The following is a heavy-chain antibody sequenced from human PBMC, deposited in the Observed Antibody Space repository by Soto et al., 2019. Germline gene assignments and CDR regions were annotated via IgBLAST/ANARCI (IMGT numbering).Heavy chain of an antibody. D-gene: IGHD3-22*01. CDR3: VKDDGGYPSTTPH. CDR1: GITISNYH. V-gene: IGHV3-23*01. CDR2: ISGSGDRT. Sequence: EVQLLESGGGLVQPGGSLRLSCAASGITISNYHMSWVRQAPGKGLDWVSGISGSGDRTYYADSAKGRFTISKDISRNSLSLQLGSLGVEDTAVYFCVKDDGGYPSTTPHWGQGTLVTVSS. J-gene: IGHJ4*02.